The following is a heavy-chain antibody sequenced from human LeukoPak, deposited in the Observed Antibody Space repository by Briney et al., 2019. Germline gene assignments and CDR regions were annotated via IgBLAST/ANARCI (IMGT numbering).Heavy chain of an antibody. CDR2: INPNNGGT. CDR3: ARVSYSSGCSGYY. D-gene: IGHD6-19*01. CDR1: GYTFTGYY. J-gene: IGHJ4*02. V-gene: IGHV1-2*02. Sequence: ASVQVSCKASGYTFTGYYMHWVRQAPGQGLEGMGWINPNNGGTNYAQKFHVSLTMTRDTSISTADMELSRLRSDDTALYYCARVSYSSGCSGYYWVQGTLDTVPS.